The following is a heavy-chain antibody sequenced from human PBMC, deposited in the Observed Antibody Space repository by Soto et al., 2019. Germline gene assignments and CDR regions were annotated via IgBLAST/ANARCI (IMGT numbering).Heavy chain of an antibody. J-gene: IGHJ6*02. V-gene: IGHV3-21*01. Sequence: EVQLVESGGGLVQPGRSLRLSCAASGFTFDDYAMHWVRQAPGKGLEWVSSISSSSSYIYYADSVKGRFTISRDNAKNSLYLQMNSLRAEDTAVYYCARAGVSSSSLYYYYGMDVWGQGTTVTVSS. CDR3: ARAGVSSSSLYYYYGMDV. CDR1: GFTFDDYA. D-gene: IGHD6-6*01. CDR2: ISSSSSYI.